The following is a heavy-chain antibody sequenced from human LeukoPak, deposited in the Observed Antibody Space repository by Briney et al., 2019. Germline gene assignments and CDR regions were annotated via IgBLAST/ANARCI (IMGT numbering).Heavy chain of an antibody. CDR1: GFTFSSYW. J-gene: IGHJ4*02. D-gene: IGHD3-3*01. CDR3: ARFGYDFWSGYQSYDY. V-gene: IGHV3-74*01. CDR2: INSDGSST. Sequence: GGSLRLSCAAPGFTFSSYWMHWVRQAPGKGLVWVSRINSDGSSTSYADSVKGRFTISRDNAKNTLYLQMNSLRAEDTAVYYCARFGYDFWSGYQSYDYWGQGTLVTVSS.